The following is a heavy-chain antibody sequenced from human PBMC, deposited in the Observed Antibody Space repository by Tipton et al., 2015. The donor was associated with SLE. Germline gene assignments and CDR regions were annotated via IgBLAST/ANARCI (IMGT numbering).Heavy chain of an antibody. Sequence: QLVQSGGGLVQPGGSLRLSCAASGFIFSSDAMSWVRRAPGKGLEWVATVSSSGGARYYADSVKGRFTISRDNSKDTLYLQMNTLRAEDTAVYYCAKESIIVPPWFARWGQGTLVTVSS. D-gene: IGHD2/OR15-2a*01. CDR2: VSSSGGAR. V-gene: IGHV3-23*04. CDR3: AKESIIVPPWFAR. CDR1: GFIFSSDA. J-gene: IGHJ5*02.